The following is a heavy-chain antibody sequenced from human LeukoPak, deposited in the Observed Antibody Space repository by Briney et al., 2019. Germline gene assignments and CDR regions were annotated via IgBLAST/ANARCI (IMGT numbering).Heavy chain of an antibody. D-gene: IGHD6-13*01. Sequence: SGGSLRLSCAASGFTFSSYAMSWVRQAPGKGLEWVSAISGSGGSTYYADSVKGRFTISRDNSKNTLYLQMNSLRAEDTAVYCCAKDTRIAAAILSDYWGQGTLVTVSS. CDR3: AKDTRIAAAILSDY. V-gene: IGHV3-23*01. CDR1: GFTFSSYA. J-gene: IGHJ4*02. CDR2: ISGSGGST.